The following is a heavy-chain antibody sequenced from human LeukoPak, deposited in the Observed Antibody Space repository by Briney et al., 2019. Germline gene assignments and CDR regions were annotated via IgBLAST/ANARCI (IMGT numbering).Heavy chain of an antibody. Sequence: PSETLSLTCAVYGGSFSGYYWSWIRQPPGKGLEWIGEINHSGSTNYNPSLKSRVTISVDTSKNQFSLKLSSVTAADTAVYYCARGILWFGGSNWFDPWGQGTLVTVSS. CDR3: ARGILWFGGSNWFDP. J-gene: IGHJ5*02. D-gene: IGHD3-10*01. V-gene: IGHV4-34*01. CDR1: GGSFSGYY. CDR2: INHSGST.